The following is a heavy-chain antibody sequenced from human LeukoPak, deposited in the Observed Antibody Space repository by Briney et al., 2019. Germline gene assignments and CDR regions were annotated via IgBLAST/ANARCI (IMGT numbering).Heavy chain of an antibody. CDR2: IGTAGDT. V-gene: IGHV3-13*01. CDR1: GFTFSNFD. Sequence: TGGSLRLSCAAFGFTFSNFDLHWVRQGKGRGLEWVSAIGTAGDTYYRDSVKGRFTISRENARNSLYLQMNNLRAEDTAVYYCTRDHEGGFGFAPWGRGTLVTVSS. J-gene: IGHJ5*02. CDR3: TRDHEGGFGFAP. D-gene: IGHD3-10*01.